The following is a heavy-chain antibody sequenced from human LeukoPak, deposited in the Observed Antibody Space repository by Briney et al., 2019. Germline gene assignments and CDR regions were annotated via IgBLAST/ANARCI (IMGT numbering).Heavy chain of an antibody. V-gene: IGHV1-69*04. CDR2: IIPILGIA. Sequence: SVKVSCKASGGTFSSYAISRVRQAPGQGLEWMGRIIPILGIANYAQKFQGRVTITADKSTSTAYMELSSLRSEDTAVYYCARALDSSGYYYPYGMDVWGQGTTVTVSS. CDR1: GGTFSSYA. CDR3: ARALDSSGYYYPYGMDV. J-gene: IGHJ6*02. D-gene: IGHD3-22*01.